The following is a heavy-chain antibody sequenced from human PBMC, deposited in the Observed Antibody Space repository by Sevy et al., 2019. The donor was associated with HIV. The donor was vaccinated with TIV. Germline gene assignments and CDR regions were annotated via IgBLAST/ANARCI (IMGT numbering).Heavy chain of an antibody. V-gene: IGHV3-30-3*01. Sequence: GESLKISCAASGFTFSSYAMHWVRQAPGKGLEWVAVISYDGSNKYYADSVKGRFTISRDNSKNTLYLQMNSLRAEDTAVYYCARDFYYDSSGYSSPSDAFDIWGQGTMVTVSS. D-gene: IGHD3-22*01. CDR2: ISYDGSNK. CDR3: ARDFYYDSSGYSSPSDAFDI. J-gene: IGHJ3*02. CDR1: GFTFSSYA.